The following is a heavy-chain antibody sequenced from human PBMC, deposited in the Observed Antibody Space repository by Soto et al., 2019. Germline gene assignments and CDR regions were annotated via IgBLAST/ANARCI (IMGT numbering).Heavy chain of an antibody. CDR2: ISWNSNSI. V-gene: IGHV3-9*01. CDR1: GFTFDDYA. D-gene: IGHD1-26*01. Sequence: EVQLVESGGGLVQPGRSLRLSCAASGFTFDDYAMHWVRQAPGKGLEWVSGISWNSNSIAYAASVKGRFTITRDNAKNSLYLQMNSLTTEDTALYYCAKEKGGSFPHYLDYWGQGTLVTVSS. CDR3: AKEKGGSFPHYLDY. J-gene: IGHJ4*02.